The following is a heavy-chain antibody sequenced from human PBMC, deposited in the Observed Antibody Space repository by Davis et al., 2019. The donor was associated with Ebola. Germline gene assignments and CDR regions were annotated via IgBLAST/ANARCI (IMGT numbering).Heavy chain of an antibody. CDR3: ARKPGRALDY. CDR2: IYPSDSDT. D-gene: IGHD1-14*01. V-gene: IGHV5-51*01. Sequence: GESLKISCNGSGYNFNTYWIGWVRQMPGKGLEWMGIIYPSDSDTRYSPSFQGQVTISADKSINTAYLQWTSLKASDTAMYYCARKPGRALDYWGQGTLVTVSS. CDR1: GYNFNTYW. J-gene: IGHJ4*02.